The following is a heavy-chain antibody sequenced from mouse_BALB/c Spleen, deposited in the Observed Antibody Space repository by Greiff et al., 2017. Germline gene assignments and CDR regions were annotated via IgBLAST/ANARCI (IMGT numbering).Heavy chain of an antibody. CDR1: GYSITSGYY. CDR2: ISYDGSN. J-gene: IGHJ3*01. D-gene: IGHD1-1*01. CDR3: ARENLLEFAY. Sequence: EVQLQESGPGLVKPSQSLSLTCSVTGYSITSGYYWNWIRQFPGNKLEWMGYISYDGSNNYNPSLKNRISITRDTSKNQFFLKLNSVTTEDTATYYCARENLLEFAYWGQGTLVTVSA. V-gene: IGHV3-6*02.